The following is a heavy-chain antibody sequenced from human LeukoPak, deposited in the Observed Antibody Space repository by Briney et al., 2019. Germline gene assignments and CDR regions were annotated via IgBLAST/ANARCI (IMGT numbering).Heavy chain of an antibody. Sequence: ASVKVSCKASGYTFTSYYMHWVRQAPGQGLEWMGIINPSGGSTSYAQKFQGRVTMTRDTSTSTVYMELRSLRSDDTAVYYCARGPIVVVPADYGMDVWGQGTTVTVSS. V-gene: IGHV1-46*01. CDR1: GYTFTSYY. CDR2: INPSGGST. CDR3: ARGPIVVVPADYGMDV. J-gene: IGHJ6*02. D-gene: IGHD2-2*01.